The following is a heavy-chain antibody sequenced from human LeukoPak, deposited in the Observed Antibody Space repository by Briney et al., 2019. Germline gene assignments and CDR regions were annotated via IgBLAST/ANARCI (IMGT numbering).Heavy chain of an antibody. V-gene: IGHV4-61*08. D-gene: IGHD4-23*01. Sequence: PSETLSLTCTVSGGSISSGGYYWSWIRQHPGKGLEWIGYIYYSGSTNYSPSLKSRVTISVVTSKNQFSLKLSSVTAADTAVYYCARWPVVTHSFDYWGQGTLVTVSS. CDR3: ARWPVVTHSFDY. CDR1: GGSISSGGYY. J-gene: IGHJ4*02. CDR2: IYYSGST.